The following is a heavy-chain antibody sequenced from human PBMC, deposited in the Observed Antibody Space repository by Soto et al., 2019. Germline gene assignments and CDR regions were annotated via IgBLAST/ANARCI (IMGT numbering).Heavy chain of an antibody. CDR2: IYHSGST. Sequence: SETLSLTCAVSAGSISSGGYSWSWIRQPPGKGLEWIGYIYHSGSTYYNPSLKSRVTISVDRSKNQFSLKLSSLTAADTAVSYCASGGGECAFDIWGQGTMVTVSS. J-gene: IGHJ3*02. CDR1: AGSISSGGYS. CDR3: ASGGGECAFDI. V-gene: IGHV4-30-2*01. D-gene: IGHD3-3*01.